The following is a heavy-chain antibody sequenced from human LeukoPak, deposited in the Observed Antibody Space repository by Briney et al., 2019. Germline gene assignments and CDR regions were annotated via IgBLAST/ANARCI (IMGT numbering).Heavy chain of an antibody. V-gene: IGHV4-39*01. CDR2: IYYSGST. J-gene: IGHJ4*02. D-gene: IGHD6-6*01. CDR1: GSSISSSSYY. CDR3: ARQGVSSDY. Sequence: SETLSLTCTVSGSSISSSSYYWGWIRQPPGKGLEWIGSIYYSGSTYYNPSLKSRVTISVDTSKNQFSLKLSSVTAADTAVYYCARQGVSSDYWGQGTLVTVSS.